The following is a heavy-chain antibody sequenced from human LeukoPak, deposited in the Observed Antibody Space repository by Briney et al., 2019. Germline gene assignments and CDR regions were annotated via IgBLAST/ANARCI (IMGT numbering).Heavy chain of an antibody. J-gene: IGHJ5*02. CDR1: GFTFSTYW. CDR2: INQDGSEK. D-gene: IGHD3-16*01. V-gene: IGHV3-7*01. Sequence: GGSLRLSCAASGFTFSTYWMSWVRQAPGKGLEWVANINQDGSEKYYVDSVKGRFTISRDNAKNSLYLQMNSLRAEDTAVYYCARQVFHGGSPPRLDLWGQGIQVSVSS. CDR3: ARQVFHGGSPPRLDL.